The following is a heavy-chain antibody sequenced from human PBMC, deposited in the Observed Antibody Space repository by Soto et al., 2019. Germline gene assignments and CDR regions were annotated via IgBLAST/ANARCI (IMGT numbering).Heavy chain of an antibody. CDR2: IYYSGST. V-gene: IGHV4-39*01. CDR1: GGSISSSSYY. CDR3: ARPIVGATSDAFDI. J-gene: IGHJ3*02. Sequence: QLQLQESGPGLVKPSETLSLTCSISGGSISSSSYYWGWIRQPPGKGLEWIGSIYYSGSTYYNPSLKSRVTISVDTSKNQFSLKLSSVTAADTAVYYCARPIVGATSDAFDIWGQGTMVTVSS. D-gene: IGHD1-26*01.